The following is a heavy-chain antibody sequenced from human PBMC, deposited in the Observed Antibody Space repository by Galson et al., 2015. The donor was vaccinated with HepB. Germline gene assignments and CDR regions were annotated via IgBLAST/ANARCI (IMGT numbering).Heavy chain of an antibody. D-gene: IGHD1-1*01. CDR1: GYTFINYG. CDR2: INTYNGHT. J-gene: IGHJ4*02. CDR3: ARFVNRFGLLDSDD. V-gene: IGHV1-18*04. Sequence: QSGAEVKKPGESLKISCKASGYTFINYGITWVRQAPGQGLEWMGWINTYNGHTNYGKNGQGRLTLTTDTSTTTAYLDLRSLRFDDTAVYYCARFVNRFGLLDSDDWGQGTLVTVSS.